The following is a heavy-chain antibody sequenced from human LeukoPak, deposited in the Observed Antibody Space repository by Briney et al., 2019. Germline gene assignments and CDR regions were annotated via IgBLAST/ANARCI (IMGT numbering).Heavy chain of an antibody. Sequence: GGSLRLSCEASGLTFSSYGMSWVRQAPGKGLQWVSAITGDGTTTYYADSAKGRFTISRGNSKNMLYLQMSSLRAEDTAVYYCAKMQGYFDYWGQGTLVPVSS. J-gene: IGHJ4*02. CDR1: GLTFSSYG. V-gene: IGHV3-23*01. CDR3: AKMQGYFDY. CDR2: ITGDGTTT.